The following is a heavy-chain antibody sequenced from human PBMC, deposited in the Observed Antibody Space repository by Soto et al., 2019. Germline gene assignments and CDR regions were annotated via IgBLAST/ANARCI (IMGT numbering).Heavy chain of an antibody. Sequence: SETLSLTCTVSGVSISSSSYYWGWIRQPPGKLLEWIGSIYYSGSTYYNPSLKSRVTISVDTSKNQFSLKLSSVTAADTAVYYCARQRITMIVVDPGYYGMDVWGQGTTVTVSS. CDR2: IYYSGST. J-gene: IGHJ6*02. CDR3: ARQRITMIVVDPGYYGMDV. D-gene: IGHD3-22*01. CDR1: GVSISSSSYY. V-gene: IGHV4-39*01.